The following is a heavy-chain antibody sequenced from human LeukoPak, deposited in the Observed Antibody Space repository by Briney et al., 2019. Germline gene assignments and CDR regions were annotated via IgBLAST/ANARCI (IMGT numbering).Heavy chain of an antibody. Sequence: SVTLSLTCTVSGGSISSGGNYWSWIRQHPGKGLEWIGYIYYSGSTYYNPSLKSRVTISVDSSKNQFSLKLSSVTAADTAVYYCARGVGYSYGQNYYYYGMDVWGQATTVTVSS. D-gene: IGHD5-18*01. V-gene: IGHV4-31*03. J-gene: IGHJ6*02. CDR3: ARGVGYSYGQNYYYYGMDV. CDR1: GGSISSGGNY. CDR2: IYYSGST.